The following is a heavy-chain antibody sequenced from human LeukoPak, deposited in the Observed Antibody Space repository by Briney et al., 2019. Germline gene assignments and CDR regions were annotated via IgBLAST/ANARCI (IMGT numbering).Heavy chain of an antibody. J-gene: IGHJ4*02. CDR2: ISGSGGST. D-gene: IGHD6-6*01. CDR1: GFTFSAYA. Sequence: PGGSLRLSCAASGFTFSAYAMTWVRQAPGKGLEWVSGISGSGGSTYYADSVKGRFTISRDNSKNTLYLQMDNLKTEDTAVYYVVWEYSRSFNSWGQGTLVTVSS. CDR3: VWEYSRSFNS. V-gene: IGHV3-23*01.